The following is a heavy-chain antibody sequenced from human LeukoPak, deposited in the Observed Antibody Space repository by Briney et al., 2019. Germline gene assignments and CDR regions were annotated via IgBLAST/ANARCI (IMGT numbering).Heavy chain of an antibody. CDR2: IYSGGGT. CDR3: VRPPYS. J-gene: IGHJ4*02. Sequence: GGSLRLSCAVSGFNVTTTQMSWVRQAPGKGLEWVSFIYSGGGTKYAESVKGRFTISRDRSKNALYLQMNSLRVEDTAMFYCVRPPYSWGQGTLVTV. CDR1: GFNVTTTQ. V-gene: IGHV3-53*01. D-gene: IGHD5-12*01.